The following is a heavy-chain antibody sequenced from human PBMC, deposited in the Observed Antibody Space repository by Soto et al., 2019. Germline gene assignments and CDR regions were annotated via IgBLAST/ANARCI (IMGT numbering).Heavy chain of an antibody. J-gene: IGHJ4*02. CDR1: GGSTSDKSYF. D-gene: IGHD2-21*02. CDR3: ARQRLLRLKPDFDI. V-gene: IGHV4-39*01. Sequence: SETLSLTCSVSGGSTSDKSYFWGWVRQSPGKGLEWIGSMYYSGSSYYNPSLKSRVAISVDTSRNQFSLKLRSVTAADTAVYFCARQRLLRLKPDFDIWGQGTLVTVSS. CDR2: MYYSGSS.